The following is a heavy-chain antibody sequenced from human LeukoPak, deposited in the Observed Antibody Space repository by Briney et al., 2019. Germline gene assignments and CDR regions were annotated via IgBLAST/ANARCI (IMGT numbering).Heavy chain of an antibody. V-gene: IGHV3-33*01. Sequence: GGSLRLSCAASGFTFSSYGMHWVRQAPGKGLEWVAVIWYDGSKKYYADSVKGRFTISRDDSKNTLYLQMNSLRAEDTAVYYCARHSRSGYSGYENAFDIWGQGTMVTVSS. D-gene: IGHD5-12*01. CDR1: GFTFSSYG. CDR2: IWYDGSKK. J-gene: IGHJ3*02. CDR3: ARHSRSGYSGYENAFDI.